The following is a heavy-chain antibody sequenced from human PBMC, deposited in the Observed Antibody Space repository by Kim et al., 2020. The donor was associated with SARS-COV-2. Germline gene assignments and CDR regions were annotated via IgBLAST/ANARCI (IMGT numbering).Heavy chain of an antibody. D-gene: IGHD3-10*01. CDR1: GGSISSGGYY. CDR3: ARDRGDMVRGVIEPGGMDV. CDR2: IYYSGST. Sequence: SETLSLTCTVSGGSISSGGYYWSWIRQHPGKGLEWIGYIYYSGSTYYNPSLKSRVTISVDTSKNQFSLKLSSVTAADTAVYYCARDRGDMVRGVIEPGGMDVWGQGTTVTVSS. V-gene: IGHV4-31*03. J-gene: IGHJ6*02.